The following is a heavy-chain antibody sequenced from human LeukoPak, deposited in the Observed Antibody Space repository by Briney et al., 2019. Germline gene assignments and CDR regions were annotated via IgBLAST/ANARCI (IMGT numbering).Heavy chain of an antibody. D-gene: IGHD1-26*01. V-gene: IGHV1-18*01. CDR1: GYSFNSYA. Sequence: GASVKVSCKASGYSFNSYAINWVRQAPGQGLEWMGWIRTNNGRTNYAQKLQGRLTMTTDTSTNTAYMELRSLRSDDTAVYFCARDVLEDSAAFGPLDYWGQGTLVTVSS. CDR3: ARDVLEDSAAFGPLDY. CDR2: IRTNNGRT. J-gene: IGHJ4*02.